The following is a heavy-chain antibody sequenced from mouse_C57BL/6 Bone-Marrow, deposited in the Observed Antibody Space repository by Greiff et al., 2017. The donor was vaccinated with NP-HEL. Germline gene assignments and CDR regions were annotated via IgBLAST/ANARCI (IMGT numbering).Heavy chain of an antibody. Sequence: QVQLQQSGPGLVQPSQSLSITCTASGFSLTSYGVHWVRQSPGKGLEWLGVIWSGGSTDYNAACISRLSISKDNYKSQVFYKMNSLQADDTTIYYCARNNYLYWYFDVWGTGTTVTVSS. J-gene: IGHJ1*03. D-gene: IGHD2-1*01. CDR3: ARNNYLYWYFDV. CDR2: IWSGGST. V-gene: IGHV2-2*01. CDR1: GFSLTSYG.